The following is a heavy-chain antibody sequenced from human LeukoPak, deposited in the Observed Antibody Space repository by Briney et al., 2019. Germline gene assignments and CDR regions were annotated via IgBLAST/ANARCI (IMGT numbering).Heavy chain of an antibody. CDR1: GYTFVSFC. Sequence: ASVKVSCKASGYTFVSFCMNWLRQAPGQGLEWMGWINTNTGNPTYAQGFTGRFVFSVDTSVSTTFLQINNLKAEDTAVYYCARGGYYDRSGYRGDAFDLWGQGTVVTVSS. V-gene: IGHV7-4-1*02. J-gene: IGHJ3*01. CDR2: INTNTGNP. CDR3: ARGGYYDRSGYRGDAFDL. D-gene: IGHD3-22*01.